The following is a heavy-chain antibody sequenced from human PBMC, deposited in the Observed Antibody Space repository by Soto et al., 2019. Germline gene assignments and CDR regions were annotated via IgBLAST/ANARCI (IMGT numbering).Heavy chain of an antibody. CDR3: ARDRRGIAAAGSGRYFQH. CDR2: INPSGGRT. V-gene: IGHV1-46*01. Sequence: QVQLVQSGAEVKKPGASVKVSCKASGYTFTSYYMHWVRQAPGQGLEWMGIINPSGGRTSYAQKFQGRVTMTRDTSTSTVYMELSSLRYEDTAVYYCARDRRGIAAAGSGRYFQHWGQGTLVTVSS. J-gene: IGHJ1*01. CDR1: GYTFTSYY. D-gene: IGHD6-13*01.